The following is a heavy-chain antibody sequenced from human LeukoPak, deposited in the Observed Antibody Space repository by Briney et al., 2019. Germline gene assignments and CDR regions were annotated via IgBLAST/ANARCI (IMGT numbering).Heavy chain of an antibody. CDR2: IYSSGDA. V-gene: IGHV3-53*01. Sequence: GGSLRLSCAASGFTVSSKYMSWVRQTPGKGLQWVALIYSSGDAYTPDSVKGRFTISRDDSENTLYLQMDSLRAEDTAEYYCATGYYFGSGSYGYLDYWGQGTLVTVSS. J-gene: IGHJ4*02. D-gene: IGHD3-10*01. CDR3: ATGYYFGSGSYGYLDY. CDR1: GFTVSSKY.